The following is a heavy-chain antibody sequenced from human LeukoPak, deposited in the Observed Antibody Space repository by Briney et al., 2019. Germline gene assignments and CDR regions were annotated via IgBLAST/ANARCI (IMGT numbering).Heavy chain of an antibody. CDR1: GFSFFSYG. Sequence: PGRSLRLSCAASGFSFFSYGMHWVRQAPGKGLEWVAVIWYDGSNKYYADSVKGRFTISRDNSKNTLYLQMNSLRAEDTAVYYCARDSSGYYSHFDYWGQGTLVTVSS. V-gene: IGHV3-33*08. CDR2: IWYDGSNK. J-gene: IGHJ4*02. D-gene: IGHD3-22*01. CDR3: ARDSSGYYSHFDY.